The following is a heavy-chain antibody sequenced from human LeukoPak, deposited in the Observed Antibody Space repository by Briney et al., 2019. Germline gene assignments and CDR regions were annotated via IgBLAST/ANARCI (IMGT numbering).Heavy chain of an antibody. CDR1: GYSISSDYY. J-gene: IGHJ4*02. Sequence: SETLSLTCIVSGYSISSDYYWAWIRQPPGKGLEWIGGIYHSGTSYYNPSLKSRVTISVDTSKNQFSLKLSSVTAADTAVYYCARGGVGATSFDYWGQGTLVTVSS. CDR2: IYHSGTS. CDR3: ARGGVGATSFDY. D-gene: IGHD1-26*01. V-gene: IGHV4-38-2*02.